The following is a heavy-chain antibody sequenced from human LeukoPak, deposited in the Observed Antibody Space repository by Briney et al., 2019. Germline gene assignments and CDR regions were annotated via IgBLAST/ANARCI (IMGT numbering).Heavy chain of an antibody. CDR1: GGSISSYY. CDR2: VYYSGKN. Sequence: SETLSLTCTVSGGSISSYYWAWIRQPPGKGLEWIGYVYYSGKNNYNPSLKSRVTISVDTSRNQFSLRMSSVTAADTAVYYCARYRGYESYNWFGPWGQGTLVTVSS. V-gene: IGHV4-59*01. J-gene: IGHJ5*02. D-gene: IGHD5-12*01. CDR3: ARYRGYESYNWFGP.